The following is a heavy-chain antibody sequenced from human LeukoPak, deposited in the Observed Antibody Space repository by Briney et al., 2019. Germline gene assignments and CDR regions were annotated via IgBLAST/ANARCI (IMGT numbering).Heavy chain of an antibody. V-gene: IGHV3-30*18. CDR3: AKGSTNWYVYYYHMDV. CDR2: VSYDGSNK. CDR1: GFTFSSYG. D-gene: IGHD6-13*01. J-gene: IGHJ6*03. Sequence: GTLRLSCAASGFTFSSYGMYWVRQAPGKGLEWVAVVSYDGSNKYYADSVKGRFTISRDNSKNTLYLQMNSLRAEDTAVYYCAKGSTNWYVYYYHMDVWGKGTTVTVSS.